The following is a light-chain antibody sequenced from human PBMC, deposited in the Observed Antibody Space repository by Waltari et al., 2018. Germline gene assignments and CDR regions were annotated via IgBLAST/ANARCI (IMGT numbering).Light chain of an antibody. Sequence: QTVVTQEPSLSVSPGGTVTLTCALSSGPFSRTSYPTWYQQTPGQPPRTLVYKGISRSSGVPDRFSGSILGNTAALTITGAQADDESDYYCSMYMGSGVWVFGGGTKLTVL. CDR2: KGI. V-gene: IGLV8-61*01. CDR1: SGPFSRTSY. CDR3: SMYMGSGVWV. J-gene: IGLJ3*02.